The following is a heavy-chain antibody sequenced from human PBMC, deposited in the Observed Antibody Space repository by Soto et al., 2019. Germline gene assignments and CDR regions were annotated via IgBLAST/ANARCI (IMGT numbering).Heavy chain of an antibody. CDR3: ARDLVPYYYDSSGYYLSPLDY. Sequence: GGSLRLSCAASGFTFSSYSMNWVRQAPGKGLEWVSYISSSSSTIYYADSVKGRFTISRDNAKNSLYLQMNSLRDEDTAVYYCARDLVPYYYDSSGYYLSPLDYWGQGTLVTVSS. V-gene: IGHV3-48*02. J-gene: IGHJ4*02. CDR2: ISSSSSTI. D-gene: IGHD3-22*01. CDR1: GFTFSSYS.